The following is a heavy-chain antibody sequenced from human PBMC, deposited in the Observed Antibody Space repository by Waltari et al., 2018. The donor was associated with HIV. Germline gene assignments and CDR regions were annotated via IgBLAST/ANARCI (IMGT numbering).Heavy chain of an antibody. V-gene: IGHV1-18*01. Sequence: QVQLVQSGAEVKKPGASVKVPCKASGTTFTRSGITWVRQAPGQGLEWKGWISAYNSNTNYAQKLRGRVTMTTDTSTSTAYMELRSLRSDDTAVYYCARDPTYYYDSSGPTFFDYWGQGTLVTVSS. CDR3: ARDPTYYYDSSGPTFFDY. J-gene: IGHJ4*02. D-gene: IGHD3-22*01. CDR1: GTTFTRSG. CDR2: ISAYNSNT.